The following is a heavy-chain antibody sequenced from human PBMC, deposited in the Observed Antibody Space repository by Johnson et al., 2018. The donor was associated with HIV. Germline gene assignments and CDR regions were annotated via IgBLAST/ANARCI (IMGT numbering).Heavy chain of an antibody. J-gene: IGHJ3*02. Sequence: VQLVESGGGVVQPGRSLRLSCAASGFTFSNYGMSWVRQAPGKGLEWVSVIYSGGSTYYADPVKGRFTIARDNSKNTLYLQMNSLRAEDTAVYYCARARQAAFDIWGQGTMVTVSS. V-gene: IGHV3-66*02. CDR3: ARARQAAFDI. CDR1: GFTFSNYG. CDR2: IYSGGST.